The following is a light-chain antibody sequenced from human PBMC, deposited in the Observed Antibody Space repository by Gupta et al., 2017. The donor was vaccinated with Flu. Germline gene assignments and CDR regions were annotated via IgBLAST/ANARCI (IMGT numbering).Light chain of an antibody. CDR1: LGISKH. CDR3: QQYNDWPPT. Sequence: PATLSGSPGERATLSCRVSLGISKHLVWYQQRPGQAPRLLMNGASTRATGVPARFNGSGSGTEFTLTINSVQSEDFAVYYCQQYNDWPPTFGQGTRLDIK. CDR2: GAS. V-gene: IGKV3-15*01. J-gene: IGKJ1*01.